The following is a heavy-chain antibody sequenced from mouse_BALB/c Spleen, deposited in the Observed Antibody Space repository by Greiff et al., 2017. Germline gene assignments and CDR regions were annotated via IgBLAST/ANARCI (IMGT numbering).Heavy chain of an antibody. CDR2: IYPGNSDT. Sequence: EVQLQQSGTVLARPGASVKMSCKASGYTFTSYWMHWVKQRPGQGLEWIGAIYPGNSDTSYNQKFKGKAKLTAVTSTSTAYMALSSLTNEDSAVDYCTRGGYDYDAWFADWGQGTLVTVSA. CDR3: TRGGYDYDAWFAD. J-gene: IGHJ3*01. CDR1: GYTFTSYW. V-gene: IGHV1-5*01. D-gene: IGHD2-4*01.